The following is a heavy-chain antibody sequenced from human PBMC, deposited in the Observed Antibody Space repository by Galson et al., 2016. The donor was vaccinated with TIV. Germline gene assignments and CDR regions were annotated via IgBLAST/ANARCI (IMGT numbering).Heavy chain of an antibody. CDR3: ARDLSPETTTPFDY. D-gene: IGHD4-17*01. V-gene: IGHV1-69*04. CDR1: GGTLNNYV. J-gene: IGHJ4*02. Sequence: SVKVSCKASGGTLNNYVINWVRQAPGQGLEWMGRIMTILDITKYTQKFQGRVTITADKSTSTAYMELSSLRSEDTAIYYCARDLSPETTTPFDYWGQGTLVTVSS. CDR2: IMTILDIT.